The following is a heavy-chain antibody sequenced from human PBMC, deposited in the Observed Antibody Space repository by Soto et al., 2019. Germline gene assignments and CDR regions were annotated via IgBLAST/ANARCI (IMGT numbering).Heavy chain of an antibody. CDR3: ARRWSGTDF. CDR2: VHYSGTI. J-gene: IGHJ4*02. V-gene: IGHV4-59*01. CDR1: GGSISNYY. Sequence: SETLSLTCSVSGGSISNYYWNWIRRTPGKGLEWIGYVHYSGTISYNPSLESRVTMSLDTSKNQFSLSLRSVTAADTAIYYCARRWSGTDFWGRGTLVTVS. D-gene: IGHD1-1*01.